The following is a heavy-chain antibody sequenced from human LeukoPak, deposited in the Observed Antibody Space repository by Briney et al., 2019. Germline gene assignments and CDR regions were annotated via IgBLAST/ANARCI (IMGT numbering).Heavy chain of an antibody. D-gene: IGHD2-15*01. J-gene: IGHJ4*02. V-gene: IGHV4-39*01. Sequence: SETLSLTCTVSGGSISSSSYYWGWIRQPPGKGLEWIGTIFYSGSTYYNPSPKSRVTISIDTSKNQFSLKLSSVTAADTAVYFCARRPAQYGATPDYYFDYWGQGTLVTVSS. CDR1: GGSISSSSYY. CDR3: ARRPAQYGATPDYYFDY. CDR2: IFYSGST.